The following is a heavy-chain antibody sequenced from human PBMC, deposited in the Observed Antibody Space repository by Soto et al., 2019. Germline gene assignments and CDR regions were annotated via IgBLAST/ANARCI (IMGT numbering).Heavy chain of an antibody. V-gene: IGHV3-48*03. J-gene: IGHJ6*02. Sequence: GGSLRLSCAVSGFTFSSYDMNWVRQAPGKGLEWVSYISSSGSTIYYADSVKGRFTISRDNAKNSLYLQMNSLRAEDKGVYFWARDRKGLDVWGQGTTVTVSS. CDR2: ISSSGSTI. CDR3: ARDRKGLDV. CDR1: GFTFSSYD.